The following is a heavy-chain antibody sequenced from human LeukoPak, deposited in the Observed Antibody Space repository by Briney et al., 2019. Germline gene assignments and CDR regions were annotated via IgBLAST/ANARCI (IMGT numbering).Heavy chain of an antibody. Sequence: PSETLSLTCTVSGGSISSGDCYWSWIRQPPGKGLEWIGYIYYSGSTYYNPSLKSRVTISVDTSKNQFSLKLSSVTAADTAVYYCARGRGVTGYYPPTLDYWGQGTLVTVSS. CDR1: GGSISSGDCY. CDR3: ARGRGVTGYYPPTLDY. J-gene: IGHJ4*02. V-gene: IGHV4-30-4*08. D-gene: IGHD3-9*01. CDR2: IYYSGST.